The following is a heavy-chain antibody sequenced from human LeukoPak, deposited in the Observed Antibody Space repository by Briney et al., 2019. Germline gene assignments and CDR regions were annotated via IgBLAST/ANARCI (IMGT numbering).Heavy chain of an antibody. CDR1: GYTFTSYV. CDR3: ARASRGGRGVINLQQSYYFDY. J-gene: IGHJ4*02. CDR2: MNPNSGNT. V-gene: IGHV1-8*03. Sequence: ASVKVSCKASGYTFTSYVINWVRQATGQGLEWMGWMNPNSGNTGYAQKFQGRVTITRNTSISTAYMELSSLRSEDTAVYYCARASRGGRGVINLQQSYYFDYWGQGTLVTVSS. D-gene: IGHD3-10*01.